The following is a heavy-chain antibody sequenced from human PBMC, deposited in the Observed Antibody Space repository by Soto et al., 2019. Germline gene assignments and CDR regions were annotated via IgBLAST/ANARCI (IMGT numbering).Heavy chain of an antibody. CDR3: PRVDRSGSTTNFFDY. Sequence: KSSETLCVTCGFSVFSISIGYYWSWFRQPPGKGLEWIGTIYHGGSTFYNPSLKSRVTISVDTSKNQFSLKLSSVTAADTALYYCPRVDRSGSTTNFFDYWGQGTMVTVSS. J-gene: IGHJ4*02. D-gene: IGHD6-19*01. CDR1: VFSISIGYY. V-gene: IGHV4-38-2*01. CDR2: IYHGGST.